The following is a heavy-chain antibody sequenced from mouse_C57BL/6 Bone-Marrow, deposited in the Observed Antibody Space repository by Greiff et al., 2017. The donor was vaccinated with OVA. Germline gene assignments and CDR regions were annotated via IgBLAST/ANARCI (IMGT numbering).Heavy chain of an antibody. V-gene: IGHV5-12*01. CDR2: ISNGGGST. CDR3: ARHEDYGSSQGFAY. D-gene: IGHD1-1*01. Sequence: EVHLVESGGGLVQPGGSLKLSCAASGFTFSDYYMYWVRQTPEKRLEWVAYISNGGGSTYYPDTVKGRFTISRDNAKNTLYLQMSRLKSEDTAMYYCARHEDYGSSQGFAYWGQGTLVTVSA. CDR1: GFTFSDYY. J-gene: IGHJ3*01.